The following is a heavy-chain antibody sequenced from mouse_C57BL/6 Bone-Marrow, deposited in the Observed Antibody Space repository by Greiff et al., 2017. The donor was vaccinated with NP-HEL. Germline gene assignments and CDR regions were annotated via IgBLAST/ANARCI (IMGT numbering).Heavy chain of an antibody. CDR3: ARSDDYDGYFDY. V-gene: IGHV1-81*01. J-gene: IGHJ2*01. CDR2: IYPRSGNT. CDR1: GYTFTSYG. Sequence: VKLMESGAELARPGASVKLSCKASGYTFTSYGISWVKQRTGQGLEWIGEIYPRSGNTYYNEKFKGKATLTADKSSSTAYMELRSLTSEDSAVYFCARSDDYDGYFDYWGQGTTLTVSS. D-gene: IGHD2-4*01.